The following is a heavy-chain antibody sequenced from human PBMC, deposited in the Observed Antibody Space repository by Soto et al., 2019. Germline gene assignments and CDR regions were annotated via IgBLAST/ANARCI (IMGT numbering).Heavy chain of an antibody. CDR3: AKVSGGNSRPYYYFGMDV. V-gene: IGHV1-8*02. J-gene: IGHJ6*02. D-gene: IGHD2-21*02. CDR1: GYTFTSYG. Sequence: QVQLVQSGAEVKKPGASVKVSCKASGYTFTSYGISWVRQAPGQGLEWMGWMNPNSANAGYAQKFQGRVTMTRDTSINTAYMELSSLRSEDTAVYFCAKVSGGNSRPYYYFGMDVWGQGTTVTVSS. CDR2: MNPNSANA.